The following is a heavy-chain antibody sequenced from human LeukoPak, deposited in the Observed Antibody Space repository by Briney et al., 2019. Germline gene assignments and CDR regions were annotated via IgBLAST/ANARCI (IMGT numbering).Heavy chain of an antibody. Sequence: PSETLSLTCAVYGGSFSGYYWSWIRQPPGKGLEWIGSIYYSGSTYYNPSLKSRVTISVDTSKNQFSLKLSSVTAADTAVYYCALDYDSSGYYAPAWGQGTLVTVSS. CDR1: GGSFSGYY. V-gene: IGHV4-34*01. J-gene: IGHJ5*02. CDR3: ALDYDSSGYYAPA. CDR2: IYYSGST. D-gene: IGHD3-22*01.